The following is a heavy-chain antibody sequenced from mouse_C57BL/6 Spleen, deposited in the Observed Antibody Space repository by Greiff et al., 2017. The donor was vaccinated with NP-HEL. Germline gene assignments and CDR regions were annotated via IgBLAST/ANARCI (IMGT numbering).Heavy chain of an antibody. CDR2: INPNNGGT. V-gene: IGHV1-26*01. CDR3: ARSGTGTGGDY. Sequence: EVQLQQSGPELVKPGASVKISCKASGYTFTDYYMNWVKQSHGKSLEWIGDINPNNGGTSYNQKFKGKAKLTVDKSSSTAYMELRSLTSEDSAVYYCARSGTGTGGDYWGQGTTLTVSS. J-gene: IGHJ2*01. CDR1: GYTFTDYY. D-gene: IGHD4-1*01.